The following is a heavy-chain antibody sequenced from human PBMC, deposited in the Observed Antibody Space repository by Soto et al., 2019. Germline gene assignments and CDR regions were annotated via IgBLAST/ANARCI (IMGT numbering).Heavy chain of an antibody. Sequence: PSVKVSCKASGYTFTGYYMHWVRQAPGQGLEWMGWINPNSGGTNYAQKFQGWVTMTRDTSISTAYMELSRLRSDDTAVYYCARAVVVAAANYGMDVWGQGTTVTVSS. J-gene: IGHJ6*02. CDR3: ARAVVVAAANYGMDV. D-gene: IGHD2-15*01. CDR2: INPNSGGT. CDR1: GYTFTGYY. V-gene: IGHV1-2*04.